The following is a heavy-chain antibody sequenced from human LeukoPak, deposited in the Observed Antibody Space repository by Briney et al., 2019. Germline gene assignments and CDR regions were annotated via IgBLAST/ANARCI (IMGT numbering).Heavy chain of an antibody. D-gene: IGHD6-13*01. V-gene: IGHV3-48*03. CDR1: GFTFSSYE. CDR3: ARGPYSSNWYVDY. Sequence: GGSLRLSCAASGFTFSSYEMNWVRQAPGKGLEWVSYISSSGITIYYADSVKGRFTISRDRAKNSLYLQMNSLRGEDTAVYYCARGPYSSNWYVDYWGQGTLVTVAS. J-gene: IGHJ4*02. CDR2: ISSSGITI.